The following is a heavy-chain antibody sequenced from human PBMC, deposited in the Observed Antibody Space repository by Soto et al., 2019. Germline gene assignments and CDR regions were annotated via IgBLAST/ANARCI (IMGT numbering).Heavy chain of an antibody. Sequence: GGSLRLSCAASGFTFSSYAMSWVRQAPGKGLEWVSAISGSGGSTYYADSVKGRFTISRDNSKNTLYLQMNSLRAEDTAVYYCAKMTSRYCSGGSRDPSCDYWGQGTLVTVSS. J-gene: IGHJ4*02. CDR1: GFTFSSYA. CDR2: ISGSGGST. D-gene: IGHD2-15*01. CDR3: AKMTSRYCSGGSRDPSCDY. V-gene: IGHV3-23*01.